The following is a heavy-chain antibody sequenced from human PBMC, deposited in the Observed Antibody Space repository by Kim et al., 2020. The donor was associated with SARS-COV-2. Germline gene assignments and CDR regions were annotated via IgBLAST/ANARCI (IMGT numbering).Heavy chain of an antibody. CDR3: AHGNYWAGYFDY. D-gene: IGHD1-7*01. V-gene: IGHV2-5*01. Sequence: RYSPSLKSRLTITKDTSKNQVVLTMTNMDPVDTATYYCAHGNYWAGYFDYWGQGTLVTVSS. J-gene: IGHJ4*02.